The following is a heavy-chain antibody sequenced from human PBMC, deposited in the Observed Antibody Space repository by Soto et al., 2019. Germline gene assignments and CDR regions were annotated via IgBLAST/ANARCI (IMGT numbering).Heavy chain of an antibody. CDR2: ISGSGGST. D-gene: IGHD6-13*01. V-gene: IGHV3-23*01. CDR3: AKPRLAAAGTPPYYYYYYGMDV. CDR1: GFTFSSYA. J-gene: IGHJ6*02. Sequence: GGSLRLSCAASGFTFSSYAMSWVRQAPGKGLEWVSAISGSGGSTYYADSVKGRFTISRDNSKNTLYLQMNSLRAEDTAVYYCAKPRLAAAGTPPYYYYYYGMDVWGQGTTVTVSS.